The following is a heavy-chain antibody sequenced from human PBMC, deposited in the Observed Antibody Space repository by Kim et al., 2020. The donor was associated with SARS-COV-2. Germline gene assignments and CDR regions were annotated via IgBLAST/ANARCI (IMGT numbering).Heavy chain of an antibody. CDR3: APRPLGRQKFDP. CDR1: GGSISSSNW. V-gene: IGHV4-4*02. Sequence: SETLSLTCAVSGGSISSSNWWSWVRQPPGKGLEWIGEIYHSGSTNYNPSLKSRVTISVDKSKNQFSLKLSSVTAADTAVYYCAPRPLGRQKFDPWGQGTLVTVSS. CDR2: IYHSGST. J-gene: IGHJ5*02.